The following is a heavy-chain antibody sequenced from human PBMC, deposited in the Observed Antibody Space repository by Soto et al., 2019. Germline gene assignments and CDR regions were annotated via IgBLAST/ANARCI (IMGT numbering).Heavy chain of an antibody. CDR2: INAGNGNT. CDR1: GYTFAIYA. J-gene: IGHJ4*02. V-gene: IGHV1-3*01. Sequence: ASVKVSCKASGYTFAIYAMHWVRQAPGHRLAWMAWINAGNGNTKYSQKFQGRVTITRDTSASTAYMELSGLRSEDTAVYYCARDLGFGLSDYWGQGTLVTVSS. CDR3: ARDLGFGLSDY. D-gene: IGHD3-10*01.